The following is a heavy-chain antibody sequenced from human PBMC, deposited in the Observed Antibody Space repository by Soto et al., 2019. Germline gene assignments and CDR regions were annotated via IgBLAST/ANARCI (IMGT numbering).Heavy chain of an antibody. CDR2: ISTYNGNT. J-gene: IGHJ4*02. CDR1: GYSFTTSV. Sequence: ASVKVSCKASGYSFTTSVITWVRQAPGQGLEWMGWISTYNGNTNYAQKLQDRVTLTTDTSTSTAYMELRSLRSDDTAVYYCARRLYGDYDYWGQGTLVTVSS. CDR3: ARRLYGDYDY. D-gene: IGHD4-17*01. V-gene: IGHV1-18*01.